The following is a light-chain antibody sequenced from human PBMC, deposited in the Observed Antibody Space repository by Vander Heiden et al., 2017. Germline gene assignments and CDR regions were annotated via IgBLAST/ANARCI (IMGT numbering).Light chain of an antibody. Sequence: QSALTQPRSVSGSPGQSVTISCTGTSRDVGGYDYVTWYQQRPGKAPKLMIYDDSKRPSGVPDRFSGAKSGSTASLTISGLQAEDEADYYCCSFAGSYTLVFGGGTKLTVL. CDR2: DDS. J-gene: IGLJ2*01. CDR1: SRDVGGYDY. V-gene: IGLV2-11*01. CDR3: CSFAGSYTLV.